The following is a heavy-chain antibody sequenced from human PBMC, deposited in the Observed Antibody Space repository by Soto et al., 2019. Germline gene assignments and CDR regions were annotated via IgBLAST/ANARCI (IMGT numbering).Heavy chain of an antibody. Sequence: GGSLRLSCAASGFTFNNAWMSWVRQAPGKGLEWVGRIRTKTDGGTTDYTVPVRGRFTISRDDSKNTLYLQMNSLKIEDTAVYYCTTARKDSSSWLEYWGQGTLVTVSS. J-gene: IGHJ4*02. CDR1: GFTFNNAW. CDR3: TTARKDSSSWLEY. V-gene: IGHV3-15*01. CDR2: IRTKTDGGTT. D-gene: IGHD6-13*01.